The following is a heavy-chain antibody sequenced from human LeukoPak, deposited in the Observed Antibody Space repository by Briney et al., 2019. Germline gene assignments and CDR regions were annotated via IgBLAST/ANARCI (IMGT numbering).Heavy chain of an antibody. CDR1: GYSFTSYW. Sequence: GESLKISCKGSGYSFTSYWIGWVRQMPGKGLEWMGIIYPGDSDTRYSPSFQGQVTISADKSISTAYLQWSSLKASDTAMYYRARPDLERLDAFDIWGQGTMVTVSS. V-gene: IGHV5-51*01. CDR3: ARPDLERLDAFDI. J-gene: IGHJ3*02. CDR2: IYPGDSDT. D-gene: IGHD1-1*01.